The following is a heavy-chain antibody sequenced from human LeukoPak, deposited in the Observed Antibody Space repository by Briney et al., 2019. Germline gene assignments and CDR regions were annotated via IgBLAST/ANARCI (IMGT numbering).Heavy chain of an antibody. V-gene: IGHV1-2*02. D-gene: IGHD4-23*01. CDR2: INPNSGGT. CDR3: ARLDYGGCEY. Sequence: ASVKVSCKASGYTFTGYYMHWVRQAPAQGLEWMGWINPNSGGTNYAQKFQGRVTMTRDTSISTAYMELSRLRSDDATVNHCARLDYGGCEYWAQGTVVTVSS. J-gene: IGHJ1*01. CDR1: GYTFTGYY.